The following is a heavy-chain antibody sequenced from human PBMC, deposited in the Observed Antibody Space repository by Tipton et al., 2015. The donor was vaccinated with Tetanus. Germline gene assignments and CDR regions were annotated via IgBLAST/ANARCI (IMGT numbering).Heavy chain of an antibody. V-gene: IGHV4-34*01. CDR2: INHSGST. J-gene: IGHJ4*02. CDR3: ARQRYSYGIDY. CDR1: GGSFSGYY. D-gene: IGHD5-18*01. Sequence: TLSLTCAVYGGSFSGYYWSWIRQPPGKGLEWIGEINHSGSTNYNPSLKSRVTISVDTSKNQFSLKLSSVTAADTAVYYCARQRYSYGIDYWGQGTLVTVSS.